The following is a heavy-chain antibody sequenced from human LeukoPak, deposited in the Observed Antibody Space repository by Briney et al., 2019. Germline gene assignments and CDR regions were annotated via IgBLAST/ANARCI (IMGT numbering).Heavy chain of an antibody. J-gene: IGHJ5*02. CDR1: GFTFSSYS. Sequence: GGSLRLSCAASGFTFSSYSMNWVRQAPGKGLEWVSSISSSSSYIYYADSVKGRFTISRDNAKNSLYLQMNSLRAEDTAVYYCARDRYYDFWSGYYTAWFDPWGQGTLVTVSS. V-gene: IGHV3-21*04. D-gene: IGHD3-3*01. CDR3: ARDRYYDFWSGYYTAWFDP. CDR2: ISSSSSYI.